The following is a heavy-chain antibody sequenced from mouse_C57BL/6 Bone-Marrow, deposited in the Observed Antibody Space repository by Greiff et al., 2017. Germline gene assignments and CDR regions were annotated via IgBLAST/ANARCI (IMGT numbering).Heavy chain of an antibody. D-gene: IGHD1-1*02. V-gene: IGHV2-5*01. CDR1: GFSLTSYG. J-gene: IGHJ1*03. CDR2: IWRGGST. CDR3: AKNGGNTGYFDV. Sequence: VKVEESGPGLVQPSQSLSITCTVSGFSLTSYGVHWVRQSPGKGLEWLGVIWRGGSTDYNAAFMSRLSLAKDNSKSQVFFKMNSLQADDTAIYYCAKNGGNTGYFDVWGTGTTVTVSS.